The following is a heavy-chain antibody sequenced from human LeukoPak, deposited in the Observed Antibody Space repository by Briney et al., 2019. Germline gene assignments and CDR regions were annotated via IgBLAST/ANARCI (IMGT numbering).Heavy chain of an antibody. J-gene: IGHJ3*02. CDR3: ARESYYDSSGYSHDAFDI. CDR1: GGSNSSSSYY. CDR2: IYYSGNT. Sequence: SETLSLTCTVSGGSNSSSSYYWAWIRQPPGKGLEWIGSIYYSGNTYYKSSLKSRVTIAVDTSKNQFSLKLNSVTAADTAVYYCARESYYDSSGYSHDAFDIWGQGTMVTVSS. V-gene: IGHV4-39*07. D-gene: IGHD3-22*01.